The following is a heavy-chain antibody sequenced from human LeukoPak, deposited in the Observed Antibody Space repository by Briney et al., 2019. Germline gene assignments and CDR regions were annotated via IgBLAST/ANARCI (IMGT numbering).Heavy chain of an antibody. V-gene: IGHV3-23*01. CDR1: GGSFSGYY. J-gene: IGHJ4*02. D-gene: IGHD3-22*01. CDR3: AKEVGYYDSSGTNGGFDY. CDR2: ISGSGGST. Sequence: ETLSLTCAVYGGSFSGYYWSWVRQAPGKGLEWVSAISGSGGSTYYADSVKGRFTISRDNSKNTLYLQMNSLRAEDTAVYYRAKEVGYYDSSGTNGGFDYWGQGTLVTVSS.